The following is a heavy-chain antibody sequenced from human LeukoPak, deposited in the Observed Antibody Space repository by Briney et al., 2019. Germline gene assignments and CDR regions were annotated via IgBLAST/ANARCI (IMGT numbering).Heavy chain of an antibody. D-gene: IGHD2-21*02. Sequence: PSETLSLTCTVSGGSISSYYWSWIRQPPGKGLEWIGYIYYSGSTNYNPSLKSRVTISVDTSKNQFSLKLSSVTAADTAEYYCARAHVVLTARLTYYYYGMDVWGQGTTVTVSS. J-gene: IGHJ6*02. CDR1: GGSISSYY. CDR3: ARAHVVLTARLTYYYYGMDV. CDR2: IYYSGST. V-gene: IGHV4-59*01.